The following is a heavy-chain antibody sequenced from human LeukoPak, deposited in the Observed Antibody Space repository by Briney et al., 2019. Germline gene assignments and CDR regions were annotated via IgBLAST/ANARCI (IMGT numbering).Heavy chain of an antibody. CDR1: GGSISSYY. J-gene: IGHJ4*02. CDR2: IYTSGST. D-gene: IGHD2-8*01. V-gene: IGHV4-4*09. Sequence: SETLSLTCTVSGGSISSYYWSWIRQPPGKGLEWIGYIYTSGSTNYNPSLKSRVTISVDTSKNQFSLKLSSVTAADTAVYYCARHGLMVYASYYFDYWGQGTLVTVSS. CDR3: ARHGLMVYASYYFDY.